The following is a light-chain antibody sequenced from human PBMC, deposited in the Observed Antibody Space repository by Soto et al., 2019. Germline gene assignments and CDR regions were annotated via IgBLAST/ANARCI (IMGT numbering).Light chain of an antibody. J-gene: IGLJ1*01. CDR3: SAYTVSRTYV. CDR1: SSDVGAYNF. V-gene: IGLV2-14*03. Sequence: QSALTQPASVSGSPGQSITISCTGTSSDVGAYNFVSWHQQHPGKAPKLMIYNVYDRPSGISYRFSGSKSGNTGSLTISGLQGEDEADYYCSAYTVSRTYVFGTGTKVTVL. CDR2: NVY.